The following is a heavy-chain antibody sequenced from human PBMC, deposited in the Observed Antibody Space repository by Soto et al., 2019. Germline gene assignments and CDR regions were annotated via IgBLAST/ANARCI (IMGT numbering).Heavy chain of an antibody. Sequence: GGFLSLSCAAAGFTFSSYDRHWVRQAPGKGMEWVAVISYDGSNKYYADSVKGRFTISRDNAKKTVYLQMSSLRVEDTALYYCVRPYYSSSWFPFDRWGQGTLVTVSS. CDR2: ISYDGSNK. CDR3: VRPYYSSSWFPFDR. D-gene: IGHD6-13*01. V-gene: IGHV3-30-3*01. J-gene: IGHJ4*02. CDR1: GFTFSSYD.